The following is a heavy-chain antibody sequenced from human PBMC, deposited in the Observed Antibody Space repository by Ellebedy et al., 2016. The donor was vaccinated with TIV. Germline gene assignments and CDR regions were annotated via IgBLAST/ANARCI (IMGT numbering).Heavy chain of an antibody. CDR3: ARDGGSSGCFDS. J-gene: IGHJ4*02. D-gene: IGHD3-22*01. CDR2: IYHSGST. Sequence: MPSETLSLTCDVSGGSISSSNWWTWVRQPPGKGLEWIGEIYHSGSTNYNPSLKSGVTMSVDKSKNHFSLRLNSLTAADTAVYYCARDGGSSGCFDSWGQGTLVTVSS. V-gene: IGHV4-4*02. CDR1: GGSISSSNW.